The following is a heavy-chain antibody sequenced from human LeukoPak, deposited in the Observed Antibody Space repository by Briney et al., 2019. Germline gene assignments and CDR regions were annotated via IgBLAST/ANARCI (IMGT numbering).Heavy chain of an antibody. V-gene: IGHV4-30-4*08. Sequence: SETLSLTCTVSGGSISSYYWGWIRQPPGKGLEWIGYIYYSGSTYYNPSLKSRVTISVDTSKNQFSLKLSSVTAADTAVYYCARDREGASFGFDYWGQGTLVTVSS. CDR3: ARDREGASFGFDY. J-gene: IGHJ4*02. CDR1: GGSISSYY. D-gene: IGHD1-26*01. CDR2: IYYSGST.